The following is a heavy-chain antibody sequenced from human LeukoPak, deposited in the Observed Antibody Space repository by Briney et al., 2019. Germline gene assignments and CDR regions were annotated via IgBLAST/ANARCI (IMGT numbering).Heavy chain of an antibody. Sequence: GGSLRLSCAASGFIVNSYYMSWFRQAPGKGLEWVAVISYDGSNKYYADSVKGRFTISRDNSKNTLYLQMNSLRAEDTAVYYCARDPVPAAIRYWFDPWGQGTLVTVSS. CDR3: ARDPVPAAIRYWFDP. CDR2: ISYDGSNK. V-gene: IGHV3-30-3*01. J-gene: IGHJ5*02. D-gene: IGHD2-2*02. CDR1: GFIVNSYY.